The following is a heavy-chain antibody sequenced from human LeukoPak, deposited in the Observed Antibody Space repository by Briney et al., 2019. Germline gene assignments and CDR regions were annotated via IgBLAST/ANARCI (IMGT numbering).Heavy chain of an antibody. CDR1: GGSISSSSYY. J-gene: IGHJ6*02. Sequence: PSETLSLTCTVSGGSISSSSYYWGWIRQPPGKGLEWTGSIYYSGSTNYNPSLKSRVTISVDTSKNQFSLKLSSVTAADTAVYYCARRAGWAVAGTYYYYYYGMDVWGQGTTVTVSS. CDR3: ARRAGWAVAGTYYYYYYGMDV. D-gene: IGHD6-19*01. V-gene: IGHV4-39*07. CDR2: IYYSGST.